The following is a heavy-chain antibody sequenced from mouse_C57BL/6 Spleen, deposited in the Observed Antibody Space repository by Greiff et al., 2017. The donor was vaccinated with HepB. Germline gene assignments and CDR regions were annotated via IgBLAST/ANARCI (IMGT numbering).Heavy chain of an antibody. CDR2: INPNNGGT. J-gene: IGHJ1*03. CDR3: ARSEGYHSFHWYFDV. D-gene: IGHD3-1*01. Sequence: EVQLQQSGPELVKPGASVKISCKASGYTFTDYYMNWVKQSHGKSLEWIGDINPNNGGTSYNQKFKGKATLTVDKSSSTAYMELRSLTSEDSAVYYCARSEGYHSFHWYFDVWGTGTTVTVSS. CDR1: GYTFTDYY. V-gene: IGHV1-26*01.